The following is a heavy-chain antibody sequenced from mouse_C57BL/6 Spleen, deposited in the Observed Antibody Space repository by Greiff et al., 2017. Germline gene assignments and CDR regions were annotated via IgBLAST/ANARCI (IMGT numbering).Heavy chain of an antibody. J-gene: IGHJ2*01. CDR3: TTSVYYGSSLYYVDY. CDR1: GFNIKDYY. V-gene: IGHV14-1*01. D-gene: IGHD1-1*01. CDR2: IDPEDGDT. Sequence: VQPQQSGAELVRPGASVKLSCTASGFNIKDYYMHWVKQRPEQGLEWIGRIDPEDGDTEYAPKFQGKATMTADTSSNTAYLQLSSLTSEDTAVYYCTTSVYYGSSLYYVDYWGQGTTLTVSS.